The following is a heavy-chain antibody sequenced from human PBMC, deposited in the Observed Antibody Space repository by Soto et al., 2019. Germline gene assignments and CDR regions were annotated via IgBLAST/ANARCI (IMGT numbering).Heavy chain of an antibody. CDR1: GFSLTTSGVG. V-gene: IGHV2-5*02. Sequence: QITLNESGPTLVNPTQPLTLTCTFSGFSLTTSGVGVGWIRQSPGKAPEWLALIYWDDDKRYSPSLKSRLTSTKDTSKNQVVLTMANLDPADTATYYCAHRVLRTVFGLVTTTAIYFDFWGQGTPVAVSS. J-gene: IGHJ4*02. CDR2: IYWDDDK. CDR3: AHRVLRTVFGLVTTTAIYFDF. D-gene: IGHD3-3*01.